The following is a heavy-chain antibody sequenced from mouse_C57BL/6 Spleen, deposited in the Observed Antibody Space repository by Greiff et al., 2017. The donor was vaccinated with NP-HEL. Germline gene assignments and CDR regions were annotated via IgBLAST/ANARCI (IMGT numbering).Heavy chain of an antibody. Sequence: QVQLQQSGPGLVQPSQSLSITCTVSGFSLTSYGVHWVRQSPGKGLEWLGVIWSGGSTDYNAAFMPRLSITKDNPKSQVFFKMNSLQTDDTALFYCATFLFDLGRGYYAMDYWGQGTSVTVSS. J-gene: IGHJ4*01. CDR2: IWSGGST. V-gene: IGHV2-5*01. D-gene: IGHD4-1*01. CDR3: ATFLFDLGRGYYAMDY. CDR1: GFSLTSYG.